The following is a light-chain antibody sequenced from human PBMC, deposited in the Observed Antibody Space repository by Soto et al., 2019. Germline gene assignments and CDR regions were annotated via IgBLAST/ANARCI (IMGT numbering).Light chain of an antibody. J-gene: IGLJ1*01. CDR1: SSDVGGYDH. CDR3: SSDAGNYNYV. CDR2: EVT. Sequence: QSALTQPPSASGSSGQSVTIPCTGTSSDVGGYDHVSWYQQHPGKAPKLMIYEVTKRPAGVPDRFSGSKSGNTASLTVSGLQAEDEADYFCSSDAGNYNYVFGTGTMVTVL. V-gene: IGLV2-8*01.